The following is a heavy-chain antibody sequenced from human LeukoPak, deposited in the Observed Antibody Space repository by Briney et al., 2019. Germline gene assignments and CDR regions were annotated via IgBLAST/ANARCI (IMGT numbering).Heavy chain of an antibody. D-gene: IGHD4-17*01. V-gene: IGHV3-21*01. CDR2: ISSSSYI. CDR3: ARAAVTTMNAFDI. J-gene: IGHJ3*02. CDR1: GFTFSSYS. Sequence: PGGSLRLSCAASGFTFSSYSMNWVRQAPGKGLEGVSSISSSSYIYYADSVKGRFTISRDNAKNSLYLQMNSLRAEDTAAYYCARAAVTTMNAFDIWGQGTMVTVSS.